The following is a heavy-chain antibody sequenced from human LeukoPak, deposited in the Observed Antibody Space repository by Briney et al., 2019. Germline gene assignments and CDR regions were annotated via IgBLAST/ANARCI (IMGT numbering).Heavy chain of an antibody. V-gene: IGHV4-34*01. Sequence: SETLSLTCAVYGGSFSGYYWSWIRQPPGRGLEWIGEINHSGSTNYNPSLKSRVTISVDTSKNQFSLKLSSVTAADTAVYYCARGRRLLDYWGQGTLVTVSS. D-gene: IGHD3-22*01. CDR3: ARGRRLLDY. CDR1: GGSFSGYY. J-gene: IGHJ4*02. CDR2: INHSGST.